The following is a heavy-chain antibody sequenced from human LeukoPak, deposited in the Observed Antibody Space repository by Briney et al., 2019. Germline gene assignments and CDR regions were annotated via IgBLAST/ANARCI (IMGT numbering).Heavy chain of an antibody. Sequence: GESLKISCKASGYSFTSYSIGWVRQMPGKGLEWMGIIHPGDSDTRYSPSFQGQVTISADKSISTAYLQWSSLKTSDTAMYYCARHAITLFDYWGQGTLVTVSS. CDR2: IHPGDSDT. CDR3: ARHAITLFDY. D-gene: IGHD3-10*01. V-gene: IGHV5-51*01. J-gene: IGHJ4*02. CDR1: GYSFTSYS.